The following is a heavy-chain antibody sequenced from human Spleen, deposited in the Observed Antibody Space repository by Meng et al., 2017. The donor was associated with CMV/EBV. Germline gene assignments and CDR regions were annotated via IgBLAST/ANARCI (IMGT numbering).Heavy chain of an antibody. V-gene: IGHV4-34*13. CDR1: NVSLTGYY. D-gene: IGHD6-6*01. J-gene: IGHJ5*02. CDR3: ARTIRASSSGWFDP. Sequence: YNVSLTGYYWSWIRQPPGKGLEWIGEINHRAATNYNPSLTGRVTMSVDTSTNHFSLRLSSVTAADAAVYYCARTIRASSSGWFDPWGQGTLVTVSS. CDR2: INHRAAT.